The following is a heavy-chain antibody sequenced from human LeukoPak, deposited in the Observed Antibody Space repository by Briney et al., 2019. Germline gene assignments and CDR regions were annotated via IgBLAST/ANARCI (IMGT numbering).Heavy chain of an antibody. D-gene: IGHD3-22*01. CDR2: IYYSGST. V-gene: IGHV4-31*03. Sequence: SETLSLTCTVSGGSISSGGYYWSWIRQHPGKGLEWIGYIYYSGSTYYNPSPKSRVTISVDTSKNQFSLKLSSVTAANTAVYYCARVGGGYYYDSSGYPYWGQGTLVTVSS. CDR3: ARVGGGYYYDSSGYPY. J-gene: IGHJ4*02. CDR1: GGSISSGGYY.